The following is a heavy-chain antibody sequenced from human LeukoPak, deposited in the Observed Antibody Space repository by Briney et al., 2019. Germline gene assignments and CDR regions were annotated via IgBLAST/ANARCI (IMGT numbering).Heavy chain of an antibody. CDR2: INPSGGST. V-gene: IGHV1-46*01. Sequence: ASVKVSCKASGCTFTSYYMHWVRQAPGQGLEWMGIINPSGGSTSYAQKFQGRVTMTRDMSTSTVYMELSSLRSEDTAVYYCARDLGGSYYAFDIWGQGTMVTVSS. CDR1: GCTFTSYY. J-gene: IGHJ3*02. CDR3: ARDLGGSYYAFDI. D-gene: IGHD1-26*01.